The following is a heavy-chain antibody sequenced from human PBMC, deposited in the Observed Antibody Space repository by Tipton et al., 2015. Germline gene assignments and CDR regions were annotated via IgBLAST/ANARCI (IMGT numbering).Heavy chain of an antibody. V-gene: IGHV3-23*01. CDR3: AKDSGAVGGYFYYFGMDV. CDR1: GFIFMSHG. D-gene: IGHD6-19*01. J-gene: IGHJ6*02. Sequence: SGFIFMSHGMHLVRQAPGQGLEWVSAIGGSGLTAYYADSVKGRFTISRDNSKNTVYLQLNSLRAEDTAVYYCAKDSGAVGGYFYYFGMDVWGQGTTVTVSS. CDR2: IGGSGLTA.